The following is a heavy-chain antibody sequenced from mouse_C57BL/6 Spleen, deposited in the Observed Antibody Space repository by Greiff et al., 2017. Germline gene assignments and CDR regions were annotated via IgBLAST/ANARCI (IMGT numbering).Heavy chain of an antibody. V-gene: IGHV1-50*01. CDR1: GYTFTSYW. CDR2: IDPSDSYT. J-gene: IGHJ2*01. CDR3: ARRSLRSHYCGSSLFDY. D-gene: IGHD1-1*01. Sequence: VQLQQPGAELVKPGASVKLSCKASGYTFTSYWMQWVKQRPGQGLEWIGEIDPSDSYTNYNQKFKGKATLTVDTSSSTAYMQLSSLTSEDAAVYYWARRSLRSHYCGSSLFDYWGQGTTLTVAS.